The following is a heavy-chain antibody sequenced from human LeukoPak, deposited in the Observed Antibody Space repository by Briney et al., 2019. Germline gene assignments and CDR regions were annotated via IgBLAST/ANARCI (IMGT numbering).Heavy chain of an antibody. CDR2: ISSNGGST. D-gene: IGHD4-11*01. J-gene: IGHJ3*02. CDR1: GFTFSSYA. CDR3: ARDGDMTNNAFDI. V-gene: IGHV3-64*01. Sequence: GGSLRLPCAASGFTFSSYAMHWVRQAPGKGLEYVSAISSNGGSTYYANSVKGRFTISRDNSKNTLYLQMGSLRAEDMAVYYCARDGDMTNNAFDIWGQGTMVTVSS.